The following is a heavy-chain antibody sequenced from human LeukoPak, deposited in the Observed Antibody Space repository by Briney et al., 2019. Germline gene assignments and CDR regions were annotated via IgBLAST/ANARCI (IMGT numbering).Heavy chain of an antibody. J-gene: IGHJ3*02. CDR1: GFIFSSYS. V-gene: IGHV3-48*04. CDR2: ISSSSTTI. D-gene: IGHD2-8*01. Sequence: GGSLRLSCAASGFIFSSYSMNWVRQAPGKGLEWLSYISSSSTTIYYADSVKGRFTISRDNAKNSLFLQMNSLRAEDTAVYYCARDSRHCTNIDCRGDAFDIWGQGTVVTVSS. CDR3: ARDSRHCTNIDCRGDAFDI.